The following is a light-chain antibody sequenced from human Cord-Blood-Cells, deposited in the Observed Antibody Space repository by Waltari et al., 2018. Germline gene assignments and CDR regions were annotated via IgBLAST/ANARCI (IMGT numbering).Light chain of an antibody. CDR1: QSVSSY. CDR3: QQRRNWPLIT. CDR2: DAS. Sequence: EIVFTQSPATLSLSPGERATLSCRASQSVSSYLAWYQQKPNQAPRLLIYDASNRATGIRARFSGSGSGTDFTLTISSLEPEDVAVYYCQQRRNWPLITFGQGTRLEIK. J-gene: IGKJ5*01. V-gene: IGKV3-11*01.